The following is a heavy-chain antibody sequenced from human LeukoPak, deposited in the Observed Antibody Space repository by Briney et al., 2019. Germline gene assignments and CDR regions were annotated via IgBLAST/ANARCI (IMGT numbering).Heavy chain of an antibody. Sequence: AALKVSCKASGGTFSSYAISWVRQAPGQGLEWMGRIIPILGIANYAQKFQGRVTITADKSTSTAYMELSSLRSEDTAVYYCARMTTVVTRGFDYWGQGTLVTVSS. J-gene: IGHJ4*02. D-gene: IGHD4-23*01. CDR3: ARMTTVVTRGFDY. CDR2: IIPILGIA. V-gene: IGHV1-69*04. CDR1: GGTFSSYA.